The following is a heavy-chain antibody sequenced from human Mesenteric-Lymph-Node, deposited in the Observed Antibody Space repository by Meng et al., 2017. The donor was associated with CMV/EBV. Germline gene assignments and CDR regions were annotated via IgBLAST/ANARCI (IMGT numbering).Heavy chain of an antibody. Sequence: SETLSLTCSVSGDSLSSHYWSWIRQPPGKGLEWIGYIYYSGTTNYDPSLKSRATISLDTSKNRFSLKLSSVTAADTAVYYCVRGLPGGMDVWGQGTTVTVS. CDR3: VRGLPGGMDV. V-gene: IGHV4-59*11. J-gene: IGHJ6*02. CDR1: GDSLSSHY. D-gene: IGHD2-2*01. CDR2: IYYSGTT.